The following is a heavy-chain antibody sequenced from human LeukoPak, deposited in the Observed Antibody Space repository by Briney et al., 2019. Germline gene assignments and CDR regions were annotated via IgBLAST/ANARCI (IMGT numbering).Heavy chain of an antibody. Sequence: GGSLRLSCAASGFTVSSNYMSWVRQAPGKGLEWVSVISSGGSTYYADSVKGRFTISRDNSKNTLYLQMNSLRAEDTAVYYCASSYYDSSGYYPYYYYYYMDVWGKGTTVTVSS. CDR3: ASSYYDSSGYYPYYYYYYMDV. J-gene: IGHJ6*03. D-gene: IGHD3-22*01. CDR2: ISSGGST. V-gene: IGHV3-53*01. CDR1: GFTVSSNY.